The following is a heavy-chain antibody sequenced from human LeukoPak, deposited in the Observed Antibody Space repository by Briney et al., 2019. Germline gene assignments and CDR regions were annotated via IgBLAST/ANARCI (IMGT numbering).Heavy chain of an antibody. CDR2: INPNNGGT. Sequence: ASVKVSCKASGYTFTGYYIHWVRQAPGQGLEWMGRINPNNGGTNYAQKFQGRVTMTRDMSMSTAYMELSRLRSDDTGVYYCAGEDNSSGYRPFDIWGQGTMVTVPS. V-gene: IGHV1-2*05. D-gene: IGHD3-22*01. J-gene: IGHJ3*02. CDR3: AGEDNSSGYRPFDI. CDR1: GYTFTGYY.